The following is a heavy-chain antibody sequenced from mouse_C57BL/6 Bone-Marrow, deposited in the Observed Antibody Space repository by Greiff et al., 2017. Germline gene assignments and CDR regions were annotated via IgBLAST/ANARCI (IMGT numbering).Heavy chain of an antibody. J-gene: IGHJ3*01. CDR2: INPNNGGT. V-gene: IGHV1-18*01. D-gene: IGHD1-1*01. Sequence: EVKLVESGPELVKPGASVKIPCKASGYTFTDCNMDWVKQSHGKSLEWIGDINPNNGGTIYNQKFKGKATLTVDKSSSTAYMELRSLTSEDTAVYYCARYVRGWFAYWGQGTLVTVSA. CDR3: ARYVRGWFAY. CDR1: GYTFTDCN.